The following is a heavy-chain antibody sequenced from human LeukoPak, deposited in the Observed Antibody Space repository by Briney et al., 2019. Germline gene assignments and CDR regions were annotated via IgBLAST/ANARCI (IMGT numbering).Heavy chain of an antibody. CDR3: ASTLSEVEDSSGYDAFDI. J-gene: IGHJ3*02. CDR2: IWYDGSRK. D-gene: IGHD3-22*01. V-gene: IGHV3-33*08. Sequence: TGRSLRLSCAASGFTFSSYAMHWVRQAPGKGLEWVAVIWYDGSRKYFAESVKGRFTISRDNSKNTLYLQMNSLRAEDTAVYYCASTLSEVEDSSGYDAFDIWGQGTMVTVSS. CDR1: GFTFSSYA.